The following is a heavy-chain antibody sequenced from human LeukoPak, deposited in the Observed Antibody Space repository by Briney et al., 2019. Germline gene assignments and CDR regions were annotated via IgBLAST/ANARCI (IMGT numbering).Heavy chain of an antibody. CDR2: INHSRST. D-gene: IGHD3-16*02. J-gene: IGHJ4*02. Sequence: SETLYLTCAVYGGSFTGYYWSWIRQPPGKELERIGEINHSRSTNYNPSLKSRVTISVDTSKNQFSLKLSSVTAADTAVYYCARVGDMIMFGGVIVEGYFDYWGQGTLVTVSS. CDR3: ARVGDMIMFGGVIVEGYFDY. CDR1: GGSFTGYY. V-gene: IGHV4-34*01.